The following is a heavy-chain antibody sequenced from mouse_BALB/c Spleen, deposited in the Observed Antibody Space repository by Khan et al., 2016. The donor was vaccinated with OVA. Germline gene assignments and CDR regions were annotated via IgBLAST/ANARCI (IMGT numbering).Heavy chain of an antibody. V-gene: IGHV1S136*01. Sequence: IQLVQSGPELVKPGASVKMSCKASGYTFTSYVMHWLRQKPGQGLEWIGYIYPYNDDTKYNEKFKGKATLTSDKSSSTAYMELRSLTSEDSAVYYGAKNYRYDVYFDYWGQGTTLTVSS. CDR3: AKNYRYDVYFDY. J-gene: IGHJ2*01. CDR2: IYPYNDDT. D-gene: IGHD2-14*01. CDR1: GYTFTSYV.